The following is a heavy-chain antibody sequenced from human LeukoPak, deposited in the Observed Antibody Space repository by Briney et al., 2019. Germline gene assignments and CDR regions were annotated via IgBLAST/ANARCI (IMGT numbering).Heavy chain of an antibody. D-gene: IGHD3-22*01. V-gene: IGHV3-21*01. J-gene: IGHJ5*02. CDR2: ISSSSSYI. CDR1: GFTFSSYS. CDR3: ARDLYDSSGYMNWFDP. Sequence: GGSLRLSCAASGFTFSSYSMSWVRQAPGKGLEWVSSISSSSSYIYYADSVKGRFTISRDNAKNSLYLQMNSLRAEDTAVYYCARDLYDSSGYMNWFDPWGQGTLVTVSS.